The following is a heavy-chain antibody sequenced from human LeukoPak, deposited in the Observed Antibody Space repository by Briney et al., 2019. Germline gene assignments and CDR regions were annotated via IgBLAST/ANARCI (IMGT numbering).Heavy chain of an antibody. V-gene: IGHV4-59*01. CDR1: GGSISSYY. D-gene: IGHD6-13*01. Sequence: SETLSLTCTVSGGSISSYYWSWLRQPPGKGLEWVGYIYYSGSTNYNPSLKSRVTISVDTSKNQFSLKLSSVTAADTAVYYCAREGQQLEDYYYYMDVWGKGTTVTVSS. CDR3: AREGQQLEDYYYYMDV. CDR2: IYYSGST. J-gene: IGHJ6*03.